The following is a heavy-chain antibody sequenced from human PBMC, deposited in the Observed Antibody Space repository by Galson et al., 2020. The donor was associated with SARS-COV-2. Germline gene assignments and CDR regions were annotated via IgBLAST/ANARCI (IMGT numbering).Heavy chain of an antibody. CDR2: ISSSSSYI. D-gene: IGHD3-22*01. J-gene: IGHJ4*02. CDR3: ARGDLPPTYYYDSSRFDY. CDR1: GFTFSSYS. V-gene: IGHV3-21*01. Sequence: TSETLSLTCAASGFTFSSYSMNWVRQAPGKGLEWVSSISSSSSYIYYADSVKGRFTISRDNAKNSLYLQMNSLRAEDTAVYYCARGDLPPTYYYDSSRFDYWGQGTLVTVSS.